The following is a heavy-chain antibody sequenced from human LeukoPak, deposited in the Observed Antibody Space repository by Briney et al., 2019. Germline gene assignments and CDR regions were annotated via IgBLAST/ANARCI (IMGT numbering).Heavy chain of an antibody. CDR2: IYYSGST. D-gene: IGHD3-16*01. J-gene: IGHJ6*02. CDR3: ARHVMSLNYYYGMDV. V-gene: IGHV4-59*08. Sequence: SETLSLTCTVSGGSISSYYRSWIRQPPGKGLEWIGYIYYSGSTNYNPSLRSRVAISVDTSKNQFSLKLSSVTAADTAVYYCARHVMSLNYYYGMDVWGQGTTVTVSS. CDR1: GGSISSYY.